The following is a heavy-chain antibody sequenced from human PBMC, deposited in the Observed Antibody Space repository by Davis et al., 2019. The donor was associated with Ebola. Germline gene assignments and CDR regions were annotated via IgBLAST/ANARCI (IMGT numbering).Heavy chain of an antibody. CDR1: GFTFSSYW. CDR2: IKQDGSEK. CDR3: ARDQMKWELLGYIDY. Sequence: GGSLRLSCAASGFTFSSYWMSWVRQAPGKGLEWVANIKQDGSEKYYVDSVKGRFTISRDNAKNSLYLQMNSLRADYTAVYYCARDQMKWELLGYIDYWGQGTLVTVSS. V-gene: IGHV3-7*01. J-gene: IGHJ4*02. D-gene: IGHD1-26*01.